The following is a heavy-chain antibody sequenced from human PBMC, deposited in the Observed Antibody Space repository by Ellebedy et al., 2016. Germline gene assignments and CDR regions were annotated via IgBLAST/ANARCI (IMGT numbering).Heavy chain of an antibody. CDR1: GYSFTSYW. V-gene: IGHV5-51*01. CDR2: IYPDDSDP. Sequence: GESLKISCKASGYSFTSYWIGWVRQTPGKGLEWMGKIYPDDSDPTYSPPFEGQVIISADKSTNTAYLQWNSLRASDSGIYYCASLPNTAAANPWGQGTLVTVSS. D-gene: IGHD4-17*01. CDR3: ASLPNTAAANP. J-gene: IGHJ5*02.